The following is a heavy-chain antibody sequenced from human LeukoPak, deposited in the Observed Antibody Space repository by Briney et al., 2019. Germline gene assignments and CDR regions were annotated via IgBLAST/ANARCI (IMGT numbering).Heavy chain of an antibody. CDR3: ARNTTAIVLRYFYFYMDV. Sequence: GGSLRLSCAASGFAFQSYWMSWVRQAPGKGLEWVANIRVDGSEEYYMDSVKGRFTISRDNAKNSLYLQMNSLRAEDTAVYYCARNTTAIVLRYFYFYMDVWGKGTTVTVSS. V-gene: IGHV3-7*01. D-gene: IGHD1-1*01. J-gene: IGHJ6*03. CDR1: GFAFQSYW. CDR2: IRVDGSEE.